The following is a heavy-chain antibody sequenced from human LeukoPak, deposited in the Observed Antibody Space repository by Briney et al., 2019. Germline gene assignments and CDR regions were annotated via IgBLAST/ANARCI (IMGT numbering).Heavy chain of an antibody. Sequence: SETLSLTCAVYGGSFSGYYWSWIRQPPGKGLEWIGSIYYSGSTYYNPSLKSRVTISVDTSKNQFSLKLSSVTAADTAVYYCARHEAKRYGDYVDYWGQGTLVTVSS. CDR3: ARHEAKRYGDYVDY. J-gene: IGHJ4*02. D-gene: IGHD4-17*01. CDR1: GGSFSGYY. V-gene: IGHV4-34*01. CDR2: IYYSGST.